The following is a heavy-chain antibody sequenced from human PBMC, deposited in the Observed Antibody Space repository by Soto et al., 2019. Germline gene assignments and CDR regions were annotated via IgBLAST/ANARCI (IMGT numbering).Heavy chain of an antibody. CDR2: IYYSGST. V-gene: IGHV4-31*03. D-gene: IGHD3-22*01. CDR3: ARKKYYYDSSGYYQAYFDY. CDR1: GGSISSGGYY. J-gene: IGHJ4*02. Sequence: QVQLQESGPGLVKPSQTLSLTCTVSGGSISSGGYYWSWIRQHPGKGLEWIGYIYYSGSTYYNPSLKSRVTISVDTSKNQFSLKLSSETAADTAVYYCARKKYYYDSSGYYQAYFDYWGQGTLVTVSS.